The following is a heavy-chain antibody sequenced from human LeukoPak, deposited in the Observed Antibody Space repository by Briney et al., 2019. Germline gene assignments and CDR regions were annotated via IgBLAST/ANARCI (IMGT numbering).Heavy chain of an antibody. CDR1: GYTFTGHY. D-gene: IGHD3-9*01. J-gene: IGHJ4*02. CDR2: IYGHDGGT. Sequence: ASVKVSCKASGYTFTGHYLHWVRQAPGQGLEWMGWIYGHDGGTNFAQEFQDRVTMTRDTSITTAYMELTSLTPDDTAVYYCVRDFDWGPDYWGQGTLVTVSS. V-gene: IGHV1-2*02. CDR3: VRDFDWGPDY.